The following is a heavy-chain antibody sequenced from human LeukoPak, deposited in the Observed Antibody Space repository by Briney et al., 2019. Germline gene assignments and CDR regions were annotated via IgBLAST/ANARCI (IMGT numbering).Heavy chain of an antibody. CDR3: ARDAVLRYFDWSGTYYYGMDV. CDR1: GFTFSSYS. J-gene: IGHJ6*02. CDR2: ISSSSSTI. D-gene: IGHD3-9*01. Sequence: GGSLRLSCAASGFTFSSYSMNWVRQAPGKGLEWVSYISSSSSTIYYADSVKGRLTISRDNAKNSLYLQMNSLRAEDTAVYYCARDAVLRYFDWSGTYYYGMDVWGQGTTVTVSS. V-gene: IGHV3-48*01.